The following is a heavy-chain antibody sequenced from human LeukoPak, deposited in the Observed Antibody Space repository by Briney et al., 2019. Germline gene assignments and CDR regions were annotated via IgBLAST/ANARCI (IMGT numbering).Heavy chain of an antibody. CDR2: INSDGSWT. V-gene: IGHV3-74*01. J-gene: IGHJ3*02. CDR3: AKGSTMIVDAAAFDI. Sequence: SGGSLRLSCAASGNYWMHWVRQAPGKGLVWVSHINSDGSWTSYADSVKGRFTISKDNAKNTVYLQMNSLRAEDTAVYYCAKGSTMIVDAAAFDIWGQGTMVTVSS. CDR1: GNYW. D-gene: IGHD3-22*01.